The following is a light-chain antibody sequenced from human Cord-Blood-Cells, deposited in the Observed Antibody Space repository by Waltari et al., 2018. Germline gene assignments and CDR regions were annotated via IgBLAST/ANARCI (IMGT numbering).Light chain of an antibody. V-gene: IGLV2-14*01. Sequence: QSALTQPASVSGSPGQSITLSCTGTSSDVGGYNYVPWHQQHPGKAPKLMIYDVSKRPSGVSNRFSGSKSGNTASLTISGLQAEDEADYYCSSYTSSSTRVFGGGTKLTVL. CDR2: DVS. CDR1: SSDVGGYNY. CDR3: SSYTSSSTRV. J-gene: IGLJ3*02.